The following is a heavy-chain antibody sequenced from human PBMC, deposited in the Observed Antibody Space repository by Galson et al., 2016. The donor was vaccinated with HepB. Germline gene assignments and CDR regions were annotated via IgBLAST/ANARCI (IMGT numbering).Heavy chain of an antibody. CDR3: ARDPMRFAFDL. J-gene: IGHJ3*01. CDR1: GFTFSTFW. CDR2: IKQDGSGK. V-gene: IGHV3-7*01. Sequence: SLRLSCAASGFTFSTFWMTWVRQAPGKGLEWVANIKQDGSGKYYVDSVKGRFTISRDNAKNSVYLRMNSLRADDTAVYYCARDPMRFAFDLWGQGTMVTVSS.